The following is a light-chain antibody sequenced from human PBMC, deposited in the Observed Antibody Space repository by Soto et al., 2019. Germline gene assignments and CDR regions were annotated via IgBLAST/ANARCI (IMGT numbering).Light chain of an antibody. J-gene: IGKJ4*01. Sequence: LTQSPATQALSAEERGTLSCSASQNISNYLIWYQQKPGQAPRLLIHDSSDRATGIPARFSGSGSGTDFTLTISRLEAEDVAVYYCQQCSNWPLTFGGGTKVDIK. V-gene: IGKV3-11*01. CDR2: DSS. CDR1: QNISNY. CDR3: QQCSNWPLT.